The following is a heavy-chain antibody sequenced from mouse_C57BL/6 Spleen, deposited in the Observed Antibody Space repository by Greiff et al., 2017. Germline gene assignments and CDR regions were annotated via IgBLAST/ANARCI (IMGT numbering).Heavy chain of an antibody. CDR1: GYTFTSYW. V-gene: IGHV1-50*01. D-gene: IGHD2-14*01. J-gene: IGHJ2*01. Sequence: QVHVKQPGAELVKPGASVKLSCKASGYTFTSYWLQWVKQRPGQGLEWIGEIDPSDSYTNYNQTFKGKATLTVDTSSGTAYMQLSILTSEDSAVYYWARGGTLLLVRQGFDYWGQGTTLTVSS. CDR2: IDPSDSYT. CDR3: ARGGTLLLVRQGFDY.